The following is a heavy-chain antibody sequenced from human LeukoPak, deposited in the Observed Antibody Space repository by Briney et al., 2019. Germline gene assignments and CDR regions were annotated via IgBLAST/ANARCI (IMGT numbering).Heavy chain of an antibody. Sequence: SETLSLTCTASGGSISSYYWSWIRQPPGKGLEWIGYIYYSGSTNYNPSLKSRVTISVDTSKNQFSLKLSSVTAADTAVYYCARRTGRLRGYDYWGQGTLVTVSS. CDR3: ARRTGRLRGYDY. J-gene: IGHJ4*02. V-gene: IGHV4-59*01. D-gene: IGHD3-10*01. CDR1: GGSISSYY. CDR2: IYYSGST.